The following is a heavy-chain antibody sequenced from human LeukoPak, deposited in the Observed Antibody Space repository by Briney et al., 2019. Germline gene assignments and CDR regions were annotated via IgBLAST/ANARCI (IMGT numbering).Heavy chain of an antibody. CDR2: IFYSGTT. CDR3: ARILNSGAGCYRY. Sequence: TSETLSLTCTVSGDSISGSNYYWAWIRQPPGKGLEWIASIFYSGTTYYNPSLKSRFPISVDTSNDQFSLRLNSVTAADTAQYYCARILNSGAGCYRYWGQGTLVTVSS. V-gene: IGHV4-39*01. D-gene: IGHD2-15*01. CDR1: GDSISGSNYY. J-gene: IGHJ4*02.